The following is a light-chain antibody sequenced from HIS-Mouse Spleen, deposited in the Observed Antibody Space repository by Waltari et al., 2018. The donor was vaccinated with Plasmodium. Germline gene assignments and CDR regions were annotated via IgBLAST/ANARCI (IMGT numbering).Light chain of an antibody. CDR1: ALPKKF. J-gene: IGLJ3*02. V-gene: IGLV3-10*01. Sequence: SYELTQPPSVSVSPGQTARINCTGAALPKKFAYWYQQKSGQDPVLVIYEDSKRPSGIPERFSGSSSGTMATLTISGAQVEDEADYYCYSTDSSGNHRVFGGGTKLTVL. CDR3: YSTDSSGNHRV. CDR2: EDS.